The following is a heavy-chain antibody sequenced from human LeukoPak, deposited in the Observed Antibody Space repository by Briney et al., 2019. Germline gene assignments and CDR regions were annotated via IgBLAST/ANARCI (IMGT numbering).Heavy chain of an antibody. Sequence: SGPTLAKPTQTLTLTRTFSGFPLSPSAVGVARIRQPPGKALEWLALIYWDDDKRYSPSLKSRLTITKDTSKNQVVLTMTNMDPVDTATYYCAHSTFTAAGRPFDYWGQGTLVTVSS. CDR2: IYWDDDK. D-gene: IGHD3-16*01. CDR1: GFPLSPSAVG. CDR3: AHSTFTAAGRPFDY. V-gene: IGHV2-5*02. J-gene: IGHJ4*02.